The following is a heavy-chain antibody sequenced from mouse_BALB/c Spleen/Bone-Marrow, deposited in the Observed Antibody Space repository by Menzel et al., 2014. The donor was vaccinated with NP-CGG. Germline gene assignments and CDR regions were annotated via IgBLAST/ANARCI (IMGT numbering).Heavy chain of an antibody. Sequence: SGPELVKPGASVKMSCKASGYSFTSFILHWVKMRPGQGLEWIGYINPXNDGTKYNEKFKGKAILTSDKSSSSANMELSSLTSEDSAVYYCARAMIYYYAMDYWGQGTSVTVSS. CDR3: ARAMIYYYAMDY. V-gene: IGHV1-14*01. J-gene: IGHJ4*01. D-gene: IGHD2-4*01. CDR2: INPXNDGT. CDR1: GYSFTSFI.